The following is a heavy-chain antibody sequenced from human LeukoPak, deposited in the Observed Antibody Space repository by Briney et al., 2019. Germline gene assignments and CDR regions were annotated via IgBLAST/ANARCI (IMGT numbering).Heavy chain of an antibody. Sequence: VXQXTGQXXXWMGWMNPNSGNTGYAQKFQGRVTMTRNTSISTAYMELSSLRSEDTAVYYCARGRQPNWFDPWGQGTLVTVSS. V-gene: IGHV1-8*01. CDR2: MNPNSGNT. D-gene: IGHD1-14*01. CDR3: ARGRQPNWFDP. J-gene: IGHJ5*02.